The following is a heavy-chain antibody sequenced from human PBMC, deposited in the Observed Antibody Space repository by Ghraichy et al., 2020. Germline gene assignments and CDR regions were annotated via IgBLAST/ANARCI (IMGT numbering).Heavy chain of an antibody. CDR2: IKSDGSEK. CDR1: GFRFSGHW. D-gene: IGHD4-17*01. J-gene: IGHJ4*02. V-gene: IGHV3-7*01. CDR3: ARDPYGDYKYGGTDY. Sequence: GGSLRLSCVASGFRFSGHWMSWVRQAPGKGLEWVASIKSDGSEKQYMESVKGRFTISRDNAKNSVSLEMNSLRVEDTALFYCARDPYGDYKYGGTDYWGQGTLVTVSS.